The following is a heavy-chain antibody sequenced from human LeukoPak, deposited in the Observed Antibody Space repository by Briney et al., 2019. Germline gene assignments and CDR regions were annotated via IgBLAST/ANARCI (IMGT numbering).Heavy chain of an antibody. CDR1: GISLSNYA. CDR3: AKRGVAIRGILVIGYHQEAYHYDF. J-gene: IGHJ4*02. D-gene: IGHD3-10*01. Sequence: PGGSLRLSCVVSGISLSNYAMTWVRQAPGKGLEWVSYISERGGSTTYADSVKGRFTISRDTSLNTLYLQMNNLRAEDTAVYFCAKRGVAIRGILVIGYHQEAYHYDFWGQGVLVTVSS. CDR2: ISERGGST. V-gene: IGHV3-23*01.